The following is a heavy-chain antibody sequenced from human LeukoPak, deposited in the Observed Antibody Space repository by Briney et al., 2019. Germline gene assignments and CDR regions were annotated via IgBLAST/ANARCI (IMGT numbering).Heavy chain of an antibody. CDR3: ARGVAQKYCSSTSCYKGNWFDP. V-gene: IGHV1-8*02. CDR1: GYSFTGYY. CDR2: MNPNSGNT. D-gene: IGHD2-2*02. Sequence: ASVKVSCKASGYSFTGYYMHWVRQAPGQGLEWMGWMNPNSGNTGYAQKFQGRVTMTRNTSISTAYMELSSLRSEDTAVYYCARGVAQKYCSSTSCYKGNWFDPWGQGTLVTVSS. J-gene: IGHJ5*02.